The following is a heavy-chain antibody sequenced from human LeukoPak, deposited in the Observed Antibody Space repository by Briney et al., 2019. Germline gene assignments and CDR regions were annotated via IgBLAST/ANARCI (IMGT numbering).Heavy chain of an antibody. V-gene: IGHV3-30*18. CDR1: GFTFSSYG. CDR2: ISYDGSNK. CDR3: AKDRKEQQLVQEGYYFDY. J-gene: IGHJ4*02. Sequence: GGSLRLSCAASGFTFSSYGMHWVRQAPGKGLEWVAVISYDGSNKYYADSVKGRFTISRDNSKNTLYLQMNSLRAEDTAVYYCAKDRKEQQLVQEGYYFDYWGQGTLVTVSS. D-gene: IGHD6-13*01.